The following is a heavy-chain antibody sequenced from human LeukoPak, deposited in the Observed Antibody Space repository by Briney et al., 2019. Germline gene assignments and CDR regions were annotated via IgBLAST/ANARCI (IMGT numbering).Heavy chain of an antibody. CDR1: GGSITSGSFY. V-gene: IGHV4-39*07. D-gene: IGHD7-27*01. CDR2: IYYSGST. J-gene: IGHJ4*02. CDR3: TRDLGNWDIDY. Sequence: SETLSLTCTVSGGSITSGSFYWGWIRQPPGKGLEWIGSIYYSGSTHYNPSLKSRVTISSDTSRNQFSLKLSSVTAADTAVYYCTRDLGNWDIDYWGQGTLVTVSS.